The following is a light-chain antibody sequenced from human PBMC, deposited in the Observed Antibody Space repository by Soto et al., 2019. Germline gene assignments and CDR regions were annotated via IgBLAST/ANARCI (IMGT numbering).Light chain of an antibody. V-gene: IGLV2-8*01. CDR1: TSFVGTYNF. CDR2: EVN. CDR3: SSYAGSSNV. J-gene: IGLJ1*01. Sequence: QSALTQPASVSGSAGQSITISCTGTTSFVGTYNFVSWYQQHPGKAPQVMIYEVNKRPSGVPDRFSGSKSGNTASLTVSGLQAEDEADYYCSSYAGSSNVFGTGTKVTVL.